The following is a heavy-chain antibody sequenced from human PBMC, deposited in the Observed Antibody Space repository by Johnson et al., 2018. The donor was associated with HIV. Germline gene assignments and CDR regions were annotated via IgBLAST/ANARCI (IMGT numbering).Heavy chain of an antibody. Sequence: QLVESGGGVVQPGGSLRLSCAASGFTFSSYGMHWVRQAPGKGLEWVAFIRYDGSNKYYADSVKGRFTIPRDNSKNTLHLQMNSLRAEDTAVYYCAREWGIITFGGVIPRNAFDIWGQGTMVTVSS. CDR2: IRYDGSNK. V-gene: IGHV3-30*02. J-gene: IGHJ3*02. D-gene: IGHD3-16*01. CDR3: AREWGIITFGGVIPRNAFDI. CDR1: GFTFSSYG.